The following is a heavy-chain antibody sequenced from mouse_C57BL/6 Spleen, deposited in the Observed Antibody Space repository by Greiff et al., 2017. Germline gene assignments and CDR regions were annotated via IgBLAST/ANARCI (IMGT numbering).Heavy chain of an antibody. D-gene: IGHD3-2*02. Sequence: EVQGVESGGGLVQPKGSLKLSCAASGFSFNTYAMNWVRQAPGKGLEWVARIRSKSNNYATYYADSVKDRVTISRDDSESMLYLQMNNLKTEDTAMYYCVKGDSSNAMDYWGQGTSVTVSS. CDR3: VKGDSSNAMDY. CDR2: IRSKSNNYAT. CDR1: GFSFNTYA. V-gene: IGHV10-1*01. J-gene: IGHJ4*01.